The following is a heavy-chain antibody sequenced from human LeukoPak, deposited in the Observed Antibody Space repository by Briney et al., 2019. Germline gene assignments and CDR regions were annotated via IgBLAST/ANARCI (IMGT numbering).Heavy chain of an antibody. J-gene: IGHJ4*02. CDR1: GFTFSDYY. V-gene: IGHV3-11*01. CDR2: ISSSGSTI. Sequence: PGGSLRLSCAASGFTFSDYYMSWIRQAPGKGLEWVSYISSSGSTIYYADSVKGRFTISRDNSKNTLYLQMNSLRAEDTAVYYCAKSATITMILMVLSDEFYFDSWGQGTLVTVSS. D-gene: IGHD3-22*01. CDR3: AKSATITMILMVLSDEFYFDS.